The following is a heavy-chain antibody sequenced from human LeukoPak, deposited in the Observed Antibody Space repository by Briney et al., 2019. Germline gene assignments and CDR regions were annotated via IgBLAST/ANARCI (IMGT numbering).Heavy chain of an antibody. CDR3: ARDAGYVRFDF. D-gene: IGHD5-18*01. Sequence: GGSLRLSCAASGFTFSTYTMHWARQAPGKGLEYVSSISGNGGSREYANSVKGRFTISRDNSRNTLYLQMGSLRAEDMAVYYCARDAGYVRFDFWGQGTLATVSS. V-gene: IGHV3-64*01. CDR2: ISGNGGSR. J-gene: IGHJ4*02. CDR1: GFTFSTYT.